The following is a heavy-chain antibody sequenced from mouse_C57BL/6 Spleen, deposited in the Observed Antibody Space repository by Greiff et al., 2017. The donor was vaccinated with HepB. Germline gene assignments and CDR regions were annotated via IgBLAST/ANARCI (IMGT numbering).Heavy chain of an antibody. CDR1: GFTFSDYY. D-gene: IGHD6-2*01. CDR3: AREGSSPAWFAY. CDR2: INYDGSST. V-gene: IGHV5-16*01. Sequence: EVMLVESEGGLVQPGSSMKLSCTASGFTFSDYYMAWVRQVPEKGLEWVANINYDGSSTYYLDSLKSRFIISRDNAKNILYLQMSSLKSEDTATYYCAREGSSPAWFAYWGQGTLVTVSA. J-gene: IGHJ3*01.